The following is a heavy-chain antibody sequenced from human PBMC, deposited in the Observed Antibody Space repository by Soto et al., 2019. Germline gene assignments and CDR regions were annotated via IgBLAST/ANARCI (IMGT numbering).Heavy chain of an antibody. Sequence: EMQLVESGGGLVQPRGSLRLSCEAFGFTVSSSYMAWVRQAPGMGLDWVSSIYIDGRTYYADSVQGRFTISTDNSKDTLYLQMNSLRADDTAIYYCARHVGFYWYFDLWGRGTLVTVSS. J-gene: IGHJ2*01. CDR2: IYIDGRT. CDR1: GFTVSSSY. CDR3: ARHVGFYWYFDL. D-gene: IGHD1-26*01. V-gene: IGHV3-66*04.